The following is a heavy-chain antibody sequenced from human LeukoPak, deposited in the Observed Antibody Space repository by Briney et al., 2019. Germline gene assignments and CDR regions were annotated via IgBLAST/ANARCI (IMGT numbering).Heavy chain of an antibody. CDR3: ARATVVISRIYYYYYMDV. J-gene: IGHJ6*03. V-gene: IGHV4-59*01. D-gene: IGHD4-23*01. CDR1: GDSITNYY. CDR2: IYYSGST. Sequence: SETLSLTCTVSGDSITNYYWSWYRQPPGQGLEWIGYIYYSGSTNYNPSLKSRVTISVDTSKNQFSLKLSSVTAADTAVYYCARATVVISRIYYYYYMDVWGKGTTVTVSS.